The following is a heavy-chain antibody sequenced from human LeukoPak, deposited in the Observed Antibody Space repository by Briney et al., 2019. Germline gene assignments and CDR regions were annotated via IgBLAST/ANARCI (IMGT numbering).Heavy chain of an antibody. Sequence: PGGSLRLSCAASGFTFSSYSMNWVRQAPGKGLEWVSSISKSSSYIYYADSLKGRFTISRDNAKNSLYLQMNSLRAEDTALYYCAKDREWFGELLLELDYWGQGTLVTVSS. J-gene: IGHJ4*02. V-gene: IGHV3-21*04. D-gene: IGHD3-10*01. CDR3: AKDREWFGELLLELDY. CDR1: GFTFSSYS. CDR2: ISKSSSYI.